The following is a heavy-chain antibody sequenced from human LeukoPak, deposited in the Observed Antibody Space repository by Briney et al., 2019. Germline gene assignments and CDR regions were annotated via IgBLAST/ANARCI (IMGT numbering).Heavy chain of an antibody. V-gene: IGHV4-38-2*02. J-gene: IGHJ6*03. CDR2: IYHSGRT. CDR1: GYSISSGYY. CDR3: ARSVEGYCSGGSCYSYYYYMDV. Sequence: PSETLSLTCTVSGYSISSGYYWGWIRQPPGKGLEWIGSIYHSGRTFYNPSLKSRVTISVDTSKNQFSLKLSSVTAADTAVYYCARSVEGYCSGGSCYSYYYYMDVWGKGTTVIVSS. D-gene: IGHD2-15*01.